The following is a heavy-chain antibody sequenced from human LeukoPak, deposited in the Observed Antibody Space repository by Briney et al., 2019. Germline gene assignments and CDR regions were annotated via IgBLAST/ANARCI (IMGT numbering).Heavy chain of an antibody. Sequence: GGSLRLSCAASGFTFSSYAMHWVRQAPGKGLEWVAVISYDGSNKYYADSVKGRFTISRDNSKNTLYLQMNSLRAEDTAVYYCASYSYGLGDWGQGTLVTVSS. D-gene: IGHD5-18*01. CDR3: ASYSYGLGD. CDR1: GFTFSSYA. V-gene: IGHV3-30-3*01. J-gene: IGHJ4*02. CDR2: ISYDGSNK.